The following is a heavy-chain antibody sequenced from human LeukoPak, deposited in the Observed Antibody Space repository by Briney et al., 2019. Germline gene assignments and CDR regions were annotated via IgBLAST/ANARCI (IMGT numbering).Heavy chain of an antibody. D-gene: IGHD5-18*01. Sequence: GESLRISCKGSVYKFTGYWSNWVRQMPGKGLEWMGRIDPSDSYTMYSPSFQGHVTISADKSISTAYLQWSSLKASDSARYYCARVLGYSYGWNYWGQGTLVTVSS. CDR3: ARVLGYSYGWNY. V-gene: IGHV5-10-1*01. J-gene: IGHJ4*02. CDR1: VYKFTGYW. CDR2: IDPSDSYT.